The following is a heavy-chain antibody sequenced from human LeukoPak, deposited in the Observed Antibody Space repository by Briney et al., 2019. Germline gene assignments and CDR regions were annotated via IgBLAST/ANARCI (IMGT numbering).Heavy chain of an antibody. J-gene: IGHJ4*02. V-gene: IGHV4-59*01. CDR1: GGSISSYY. Sequence: SETLSLTCTVSGGSISSYYWSWIRQPPGKGLEWIGYIYYSGSTNYNPSLKSRVTISVDTSKNQFSLKLSSVTAADTAVYYCARLEYSESYFDCWGQGTLVTVSS. D-gene: IGHD1-26*01. CDR2: IYYSGST. CDR3: ARLEYSESYFDC.